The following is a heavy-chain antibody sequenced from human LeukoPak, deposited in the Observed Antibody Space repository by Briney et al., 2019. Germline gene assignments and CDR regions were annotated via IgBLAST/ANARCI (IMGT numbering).Heavy chain of an antibody. D-gene: IGHD1-26*01. J-gene: IGHJ3*02. Sequence: GGSLRLSCAASGFTFSSYSMTWVRQAPGKGLEWVSSIISPINSIYYADSVKGRFTISRDNARNSLYLQLKSLRVEDTAVYYWERDGTPKGASHFFDIGGKGTVVT. CDR2: IISPINSI. CDR1: GFTFSSYS. V-gene: IGHV3-21*01. CDR3: ERDGTPKGASHFFDI.